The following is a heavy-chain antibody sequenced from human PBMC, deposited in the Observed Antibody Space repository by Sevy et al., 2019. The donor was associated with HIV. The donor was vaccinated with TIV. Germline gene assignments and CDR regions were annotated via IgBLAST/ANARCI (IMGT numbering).Heavy chain of an antibody. CDR2: ISYDGTDK. CDR3: ARVRTDYSSSWHVWDY. Sequence: GGSLRLSCAASRFTFSNYAMHWVLQTPGKGLEWVAVISYDGTDKYYAESVKGRFTISRDNSNNTVYLQMSSLRLEDTAVYYCARVRTDYSSSWHVWDYWGQGTLVTVSS. V-gene: IGHV3-30-3*01. D-gene: IGHD6-13*01. CDR1: RFTFSNYA. J-gene: IGHJ4*02.